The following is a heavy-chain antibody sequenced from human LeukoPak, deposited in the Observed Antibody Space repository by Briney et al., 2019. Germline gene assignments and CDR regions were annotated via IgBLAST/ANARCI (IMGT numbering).Heavy chain of an antibody. V-gene: IGHV1-2*02. Sequence: ASVKVSCKASGYTFTGYYMHWLRQAPGQGLEWMGWINPNSGGTNYAQKFQGRVTMTRDTSISTAYMELSRLRSDDTAVYYCAREILGQHANYYYYMDVWGKGTTVTVSS. J-gene: IGHJ6*03. CDR2: INPNSGGT. CDR3: AREILGQHANYYYYMDV. D-gene: IGHD6-13*01. CDR1: GYTFTGYY.